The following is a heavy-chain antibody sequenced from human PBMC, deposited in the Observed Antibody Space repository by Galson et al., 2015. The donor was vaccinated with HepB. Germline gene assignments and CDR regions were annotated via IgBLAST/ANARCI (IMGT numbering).Heavy chain of an antibody. CDR1: GGSISNFY. CDR2: IYYSGTT. J-gene: IGHJ4*02. V-gene: IGHV4-59*01. D-gene: IGHD3-16*01. Sequence: ETLSLTCSVSGGSISNFYWSWVRQPPGKGLEWVGYIYYSGTTNYNPSLKSRVTISRDMSKNQFSLKLTSVTAADTAIYCCARVQHWRGSPFDCWGQGSLVTVSS. CDR3: ARVQHWRGSPFDC.